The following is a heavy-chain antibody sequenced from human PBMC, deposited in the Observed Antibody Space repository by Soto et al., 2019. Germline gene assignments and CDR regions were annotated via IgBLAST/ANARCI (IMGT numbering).Heavy chain of an antibody. Sequence: QITLKESGPTLVRPAQTLTLTCDFSGFSLSTYHMGVAWIRQRPGKALEWLALLYWDDDKRYSPSLKDRLAISKDTSNNQVVLTITNIDPGDSATYFCAHAGDYDLLTFDHWGPGTLVTVSS. J-gene: IGHJ4*01. CDR3: AHAGDYDLLTFDH. CDR1: GFSLSTYHMG. D-gene: IGHD4-17*01. CDR2: LYWDDDK. V-gene: IGHV2-5*02.